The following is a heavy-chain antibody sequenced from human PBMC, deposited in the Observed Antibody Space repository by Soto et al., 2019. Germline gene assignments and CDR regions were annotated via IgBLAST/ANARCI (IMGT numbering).Heavy chain of an antibody. V-gene: IGHV4-4*02. D-gene: IGHD6-19*01. CDR3: ARDQAVATYYYYYYGMDV. CDR1: GGSISSSNW. Sequence: PSETLSLTCAVSGGSISSSNWWSWVRQPPGKGLEWIGEIYHSGSTNYNPSLKSRVTISVDTSKNQFSLKLSSVTAADTAVYYCARDQAVATYYYYYYGMDVWGQGTTVTVSS. J-gene: IGHJ6*02. CDR2: IYHSGST.